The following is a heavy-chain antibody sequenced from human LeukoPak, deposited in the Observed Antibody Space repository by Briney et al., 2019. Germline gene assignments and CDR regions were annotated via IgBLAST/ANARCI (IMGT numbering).Heavy chain of an antibody. CDR3: AREIRDAFDI. CDR1: GDSVSTDSAA. CDR2: TYYRSKWYN. J-gene: IGHJ3*02. V-gene: IGHV6-1*01. Sequence: SQTLSLTCAISGDSVSTDSAAWNWVRQSPSRGLEWLGRTYYRSKWYNDYAVSVKSRITIKPDTSKNQLSLQLNSVTPEDTAVYYCAREIRDAFDIWGQGTMVTVSS.